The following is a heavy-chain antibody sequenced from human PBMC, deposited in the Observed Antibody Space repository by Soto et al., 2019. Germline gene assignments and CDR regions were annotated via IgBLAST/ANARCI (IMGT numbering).Heavy chain of an antibody. CDR3: ARESAYGGNPRAFDS. Sequence: QEQLVQSGAEVKKPGSSVRVSCKASGDSFSSYAISWVRQAPGQGLDWMGGIIPFFNTPHYARKFQGRVTITADESTSTAYMELSSLLSEDTATYYCARESAYGGNPRAFDSWGQGTLVTVSS. V-gene: IGHV1-69*01. CDR2: IIPFFNTP. CDR1: GDSFSSYA. D-gene: IGHD1-26*01. J-gene: IGHJ4*02.